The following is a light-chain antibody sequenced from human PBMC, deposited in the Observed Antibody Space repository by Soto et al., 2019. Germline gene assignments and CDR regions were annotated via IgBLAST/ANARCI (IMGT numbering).Light chain of an antibody. CDR2: GAS. Sequence: AIQLTQSPSSLSASVGDRVTITCRASQGIAKDLGWYQQKPGIAPRLLIFGASFLQSGVPSRFSGSGSGTDFTLTINGLQPEDFATYYCLQNYYSFRTYGQGTKVEIK. CDR3: LQNYYSFRT. V-gene: IGKV1-6*01. CDR1: QGIAKD. J-gene: IGKJ1*01.